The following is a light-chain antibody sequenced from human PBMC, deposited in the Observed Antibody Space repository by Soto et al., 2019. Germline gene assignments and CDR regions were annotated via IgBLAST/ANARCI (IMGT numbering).Light chain of an antibody. V-gene: IGLV2-14*01. Sequence: QSALTQPASVSGSPGQSITISCTGMSSDVGGYNYVSWYQQHPGKAPKLMIFDVTNRPSGVSNRFSGSKSGNTASLTISGLQAEDEADYYCSSYTSSSTVVFGGGTKLTVL. CDR3: SSYTSSSTVV. CDR1: SSDVGGYNY. CDR2: DVT. J-gene: IGLJ2*01.